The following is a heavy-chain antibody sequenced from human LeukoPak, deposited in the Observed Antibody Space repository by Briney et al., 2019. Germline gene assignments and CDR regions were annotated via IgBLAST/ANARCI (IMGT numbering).Heavy chain of an antibody. V-gene: IGHV4-4*07. CDR3: ARAAGAAGGQYFDY. CDR1: GGSISGYY. D-gene: IGHD6-13*01. Sequence: NASETLSLTCTVSGGSISGYYWSWIRQPAGQGLEWIGRIYTNGDTKFNPSLKSRVTMSVDRSKNQLSLKLRPVTAADTAVYYCARAAGAAGGQYFDYWGQGTLVTVSS. J-gene: IGHJ4*02. CDR2: IYTNGDT.